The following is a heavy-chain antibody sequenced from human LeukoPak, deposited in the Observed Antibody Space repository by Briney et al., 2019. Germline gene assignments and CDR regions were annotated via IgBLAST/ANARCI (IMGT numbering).Heavy chain of an antibody. Sequence: GGSLRLSCAASGFTFSSYAMSWVRQAPGKGLEWVSAISGSGGSTYYADSVKGRFTISRDNSKNTLHLQMNSLRAEDTAVYYCAKPRSSGGVYFDYWGQGTLVTVSS. D-gene: IGHD6-19*01. CDR1: GFTFSSYA. V-gene: IGHV3-23*01. CDR2: ISGSGGST. CDR3: AKPRSSGGVYFDY. J-gene: IGHJ4*02.